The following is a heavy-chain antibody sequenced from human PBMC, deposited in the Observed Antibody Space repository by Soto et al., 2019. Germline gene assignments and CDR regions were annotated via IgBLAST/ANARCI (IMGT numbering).Heavy chain of an antibody. J-gene: IGHJ5*02. CDR3: AKDAVVVVAATLNWFDP. D-gene: IGHD2-15*01. Sequence: QVQLVKSGGGVVQPGRSLRLSCAASRFTFSSYGMHWVRQAPGKGLEWVSVISYDGSNKYYADSVKGRFTISRDNSKNKLYLQMNSLRPEDTAVYYCAKDAVVVVAATLNWFDPCGLGTLVTVSS. CDR1: RFTFSSYG. CDR2: ISYDGSNK. V-gene: IGHV3-30*18.